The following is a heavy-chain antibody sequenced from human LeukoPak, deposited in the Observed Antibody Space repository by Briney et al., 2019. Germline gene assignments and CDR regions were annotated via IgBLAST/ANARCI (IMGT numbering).Heavy chain of an antibody. CDR1: GFTFSSYW. CDR2: IKQDGSEK. Sequence: GGSLRLSCAASGFTFSSYWMSWVRQAPGKGLGWVANIKQDGSEKYYVDSVKGRFTISRDNAKNSLYLQMNSLRAEDTAVYYCARVSRGYYCSSTSCPRDYWGQGTLVTVSS. D-gene: IGHD2-2*01. J-gene: IGHJ4*02. CDR3: ARVSRGYYCSSTSCPRDY. V-gene: IGHV3-7*01.